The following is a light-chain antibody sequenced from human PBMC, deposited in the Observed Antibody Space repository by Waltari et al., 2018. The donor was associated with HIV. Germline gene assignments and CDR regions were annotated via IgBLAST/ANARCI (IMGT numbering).Light chain of an antibody. Sequence: QSVLTQPPSASETPGQRVTVPCSGRSSNIGSNTVTWFQQLPGTAPKLLNYSNNQRPSGVPGQFPGSKAGTPASLAIPGLQSEDEAHFYFAAWEDSLNGWVVGGGTKLTVL. CDR3: AAWEDSLNGWV. J-gene: IGLJ3*02. V-gene: IGLV1-44*01. CDR2: SNN. CDR1: SSNIGSNT.